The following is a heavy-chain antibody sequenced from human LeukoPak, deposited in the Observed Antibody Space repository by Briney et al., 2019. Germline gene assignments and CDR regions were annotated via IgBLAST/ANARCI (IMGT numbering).Heavy chain of an antibody. J-gene: IGHJ4*02. Sequence: SETLSLTCTVSGGSMTTHHWNWIRQTPGKGLEWIGYVFDSGRTKVNPSLTSRVTLSTDTSKSQLSLRLSSVTAADTAVYYCTTIKRGDIFGYFDFWGQGILVTVSS. V-gene: IGHV4-59*11. CDR1: GGSMTTHH. CDR2: VFDSGRT. CDR3: TTIKRGDIFGYFDF. D-gene: IGHD5-18*01.